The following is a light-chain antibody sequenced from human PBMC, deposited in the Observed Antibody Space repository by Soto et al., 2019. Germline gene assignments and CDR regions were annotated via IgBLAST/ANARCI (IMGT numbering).Light chain of an antibody. Sequence: QSVLTQPASVSGSPGQSITISCTGTISDVGAYDYVSWYQQHPDKAPKLMIYEVSNRPSGVSNRFSGSKSVNTATLTISGLQADDEADYYCSSYTSSSTRVFGTGTKVTVL. CDR3: SSYTSSSTRV. CDR2: EVS. J-gene: IGLJ1*01. V-gene: IGLV2-14*03. CDR1: ISDVGAYDY.